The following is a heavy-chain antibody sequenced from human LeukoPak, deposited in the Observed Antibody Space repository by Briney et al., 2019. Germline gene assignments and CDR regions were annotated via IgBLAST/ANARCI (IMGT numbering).Heavy chain of an antibody. J-gene: IGHJ4*02. CDR1: GYSFTIYD. D-gene: IGHD3-16*01. Sequence: ASVKVSCKTSGYSFTIYDINWLRQAPGQGPEWMRWVNTATGNTGYAQKFQGRVSMTRDTSRTTAYMELRSLTSEDTAVYFCARAWGPTPIHYFDYWGPGSLVTVSP. CDR3: ARAWGPTPIHYFDY. V-gene: IGHV1-8*01. CDR2: VNTATGNT.